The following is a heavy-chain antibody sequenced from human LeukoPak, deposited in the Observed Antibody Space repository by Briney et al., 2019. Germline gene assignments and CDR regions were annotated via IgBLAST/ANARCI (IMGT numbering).Heavy chain of an antibody. CDR3: ARDSASNDY. V-gene: IGHV3-7*01. CDR2: IKQDGSEE. Sequence: GGSLTLSCAASGFTFSTYWMSWVRQAPGKGLEWVANIKQDGSEEYYVDSVKGRFTISRDNAKNSLYLQMNSLRAEDTAMYYCARDSASNDYWGQGTLVTVSS. J-gene: IGHJ4*02. D-gene: IGHD6-13*01. CDR1: GFTFSTYW.